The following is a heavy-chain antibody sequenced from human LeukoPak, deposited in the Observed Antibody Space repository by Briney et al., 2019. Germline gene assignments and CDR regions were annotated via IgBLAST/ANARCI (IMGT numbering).Heavy chain of an antibody. CDR2: IKEDGTQK. Sequence: GGSLRLSCAVSGFTLSSYWMSWVRQAPGKGLEWVANIKEDGTQKYYVDSVKGRFTISRDNAKNSLYLQMDSLRAEDTAVYYCARVGRQHLFGMDVWGQGTTVTVSS. J-gene: IGHJ6*02. CDR3: ARVGRQHLFGMDV. D-gene: IGHD1-26*01. V-gene: IGHV3-7*01. CDR1: GFTLSSYW.